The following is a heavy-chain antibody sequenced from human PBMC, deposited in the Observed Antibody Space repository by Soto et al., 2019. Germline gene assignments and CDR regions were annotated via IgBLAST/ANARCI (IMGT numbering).Heavy chain of an antibody. CDR2: IYWDDDK. J-gene: IGHJ5*02. D-gene: IGHD3-10*01. Sequence: SGPTLVNPTQTLTLTCTFSGFSLSTSGVGVGWIRQPPGKALEWLALIYWDDDKRYSPSLKSRLTITKDTSKNQVVLTMTNMDPVDTATYYCAHTPISGDYYYGSGSYLWFDPWGQGTLVTVSS. CDR3: AHTPISGDYYYGSGSYLWFDP. CDR1: GFSLSTSGVG. V-gene: IGHV2-5*02.